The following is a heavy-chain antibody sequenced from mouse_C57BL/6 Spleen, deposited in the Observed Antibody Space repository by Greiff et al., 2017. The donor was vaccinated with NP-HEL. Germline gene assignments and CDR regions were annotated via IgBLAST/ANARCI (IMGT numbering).Heavy chain of an antibody. J-gene: IGHJ1*03. CDR2: INPNNGGT. D-gene: IGHD2-1*01. CDR1: GYTFTDYN. Sequence: EVKLQESGPELVKPGASVKMSCKASGYTFTDYNMHWVKQSHGKSLEWIGYINPNNGGTSYNQKFKGKATLTVNKSSSTAYMELRSLTSEDSAVYYCASDGNYGGWYFDVWGTGTTVTVSS. CDR3: ASDGNYGGWYFDV. V-gene: IGHV1-22*01.